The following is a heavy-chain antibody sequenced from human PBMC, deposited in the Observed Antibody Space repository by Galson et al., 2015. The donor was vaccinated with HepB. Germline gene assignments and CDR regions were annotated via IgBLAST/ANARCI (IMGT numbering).Heavy chain of an antibody. Sequence: SVKVSCKASGYTFTSYYMHWVRQAPGQGLEWMGLINPSVGSTTYAQRFQGRVTMTRDTATSTVCMELSNLRPEDTAVYYCARDHATGSSSDREDFFDYWGQGTLVTVSS. CDR3: ARDHATGSSSDREDFFDY. CDR1: GYTFTSYY. V-gene: IGHV1-46*01. D-gene: IGHD6-6*01. J-gene: IGHJ4*02. CDR2: INPSVGST.